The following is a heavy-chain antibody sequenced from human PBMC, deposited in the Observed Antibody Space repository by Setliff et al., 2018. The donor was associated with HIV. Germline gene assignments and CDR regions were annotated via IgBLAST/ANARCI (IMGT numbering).Heavy chain of an antibody. V-gene: IGHV1-46*01. CDR3: ASAGAWQRNALDI. CDR1: GYTFTIYY. Sequence: ASVKVSCKASGYTFTIYYMHWVRQAPGQGLEWMGIINPSGGSTRNTQKFQGRVAMTRDTSTSTVYMELSSLRSEDTAVYYCASAGAWQRNALDIWGQGTMVTVSS. J-gene: IGHJ3*02. CDR2: INPSGGST. D-gene: IGHD5-12*01.